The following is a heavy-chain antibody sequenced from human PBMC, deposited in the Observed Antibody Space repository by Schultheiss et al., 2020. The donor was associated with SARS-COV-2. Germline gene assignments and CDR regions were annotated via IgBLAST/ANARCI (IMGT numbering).Heavy chain of an antibody. CDR1: GFSFRDYE. CDR3: ATGEDGLLDY. V-gene: IGHV3-48*03. Sequence: GGSLRLSCAASGFSFRDYEMNWVRQAPGKGLEWVSYISSTGSTIYYADSVKGRFTISRDNSKNTLYLQMNSLRAEDTAVYYCATGEDGLLDYWGQGTLVTVSS. D-gene: IGHD2-15*01. J-gene: IGHJ4*02. CDR2: ISSTGSTI.